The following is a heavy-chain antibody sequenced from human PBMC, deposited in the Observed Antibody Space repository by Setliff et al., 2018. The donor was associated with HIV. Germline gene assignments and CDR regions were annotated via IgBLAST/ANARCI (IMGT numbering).Heavy chain of an antibody. Sequence: KASETLSLTCTVSGGSISSETFSWNWIRQPAGKGLEWIGRIYTSGSTDHNPSLKSRVTMSVDTSKNQFSLKLSSVTAADTAVYYCARGGYYYYFGVDVWGQGTTVTVSS. J-gene: IGHJ6*02. CDR2: IYTSGST. CDR3: ARGGYYYYFGVDV. CDR1: GGSISSETFS. V-gene: IGHV4-61*02. D-gene: IGHD3-16*01.